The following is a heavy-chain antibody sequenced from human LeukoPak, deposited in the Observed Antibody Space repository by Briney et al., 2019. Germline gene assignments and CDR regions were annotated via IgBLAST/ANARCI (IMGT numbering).Heavy chain of an antibody. D-gene: IGHD3-9*01. J-gene: IGHJ4*02. V-gene: IGHV1-18*01. CDR1: GYTFTSYG. Sequence: ASVKVSCKPSGYTFTSYGVSWVRQAPGHGLEWMGWISAYNGNTKSAQKFLGRVTMTTETSTSTAYMELRSLRSDDTAVYYCARSAAGSPLYFEIWGQGTLVTVSS. CDR3: ARSAAGSPLYFEI. CDR2: ISAYNGNT.